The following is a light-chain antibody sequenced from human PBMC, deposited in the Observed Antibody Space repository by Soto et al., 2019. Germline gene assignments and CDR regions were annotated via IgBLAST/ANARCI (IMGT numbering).Light chain of an antibody. V-gene: IGKV3-15*01. Sequence: EIVMTQSPATMSVSPGERATLSCRARQSVSSDVAWYQQNPGQTPRLLIYDASIRATGVPARFSGSGSGTEFTLTISRLQSEDFAVYYCQQYNNWPRTFGQGTKVETK. CDR3: QQYNNWPRT. CDR1: QSVSSD. CDR2: DAS. J-gene: IGKJ1*01.